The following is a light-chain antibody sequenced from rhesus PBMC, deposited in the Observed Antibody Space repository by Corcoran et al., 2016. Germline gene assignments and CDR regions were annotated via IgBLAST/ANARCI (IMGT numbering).Light chain of an antibody. Sequence: QAALTQPRSVSGSPGQSVTISCTGTSSDIGGYNYVSWYQQHPGTAPKLMIYEVSKRPSGGSDRFSGSKSGNTASLTISGLQAEDEADYYCCSYAGSYVFGSGTKLTVL. CDR3: CSYAGSYV. V-gene: IGLV2-32*01. J-gene: IGLJ6*01. CDR1: SSDIGGYNY. CDR2: EVS.